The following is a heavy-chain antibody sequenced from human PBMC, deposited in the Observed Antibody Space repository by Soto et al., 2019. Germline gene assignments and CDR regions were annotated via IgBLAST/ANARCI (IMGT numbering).Heavy chain of an antibody. CDR1: GGSFSGYY. J-gene: IGHJ3*02. CDR2: INHSGST. D-gene: IGHD2-15*01. Sequence: VQLQQWGAGLLKPSETLSLTCAVYGGSFSGYYWSWIRQPPGKGLEWIGEINHSGSTNYNPSLKSRVTISVDTSKNQFSLKLSSVTAADTAVYYCAREYCSGGSCYSGAFDIWGQGTMVTVSS. CDR3: AREYCSGGSCYSGAFDI. V-gene: IGHV4-34*01.